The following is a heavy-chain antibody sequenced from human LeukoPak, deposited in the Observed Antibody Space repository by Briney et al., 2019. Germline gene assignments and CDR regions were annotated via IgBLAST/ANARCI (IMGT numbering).Heavy chain of an antibody. J-gene: IGHJ3*02. V-gene: IGHV4-30-4*08. CDR1: GGSISSYY. CDR2: IYYSGST. Sequence: SETLSLTCTVSGGSISSYYWSWIRQPPGKGLEWIGYIYYSGSTYYNPSLKSRVTISVDTSKNQFSLKLSSVTAADTAVYYCARVGHRYCSSTSCYVGAFDIWGQGTMVTVSS. CDR3: ARVGHRYCSSTSCYVGAFDI. D-gene: IGHD2-2*01.